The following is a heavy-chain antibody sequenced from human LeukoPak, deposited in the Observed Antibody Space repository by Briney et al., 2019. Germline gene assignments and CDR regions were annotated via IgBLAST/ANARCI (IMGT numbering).Heavy chain of an antibody. J-gene: IGHJ4*02. V-gene: IGHV3-7*01. CDR1: GFTFSSYW. CDR2: IKQDGSEK. Sequence: GGSLRLSCAASGFTFSSYWMSWVRQAPGKGLEWVANIKQDGSEKYYVDSVKGRFTISRDNSKNTLYLQMNSLRAEDTAVYYCAKEGVGASHFDYWGQGTLVTVSS. D-gene: IGHD1-26*01. CDR3: AKEGVGASHFDY.